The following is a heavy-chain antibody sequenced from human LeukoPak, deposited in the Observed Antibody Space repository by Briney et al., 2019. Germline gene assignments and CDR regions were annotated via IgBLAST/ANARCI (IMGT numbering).Heavy chain of an antibody. CDR1: GGSISSYY. V-gene: IGHV4-4*07. CDR2: IYTSGST. CDR3: AREGYYYDSSGYDY. J-gene: IGHJ4*02. Sequence: SETLSLTCTVSGGSISSYYWSWIRQPAGKGLEWIGRIYTSGSTNYNPSLKSRVTMSVDTSKNQFSLKLSSVTAADTAVYYCAREGYYYDSSGYDYWGQGTLVTVSS. D-gene: IGHD3-22*01.